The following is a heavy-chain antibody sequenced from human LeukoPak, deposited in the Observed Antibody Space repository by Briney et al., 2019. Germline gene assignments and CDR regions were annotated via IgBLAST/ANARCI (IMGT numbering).Heavy chain of an antibody. CDR1: GGSISSYY. CDR3: ARGGGVTAWFDP. CDR2: IYYSGST. V-gene: IGHV4-59*08. J-gene: IGHJ5*02. Sequence: SETLSLTCTVSGGSISSYYWSWIRQPPGKGLEWIGYIYYSGSTYYNPSLKSRVTISVDTSKNQFSLKLSSVTAADTAVYYCARGGGVTAWFDPWGQGTLVTVSS. D-gene: IGHD3-16*01.